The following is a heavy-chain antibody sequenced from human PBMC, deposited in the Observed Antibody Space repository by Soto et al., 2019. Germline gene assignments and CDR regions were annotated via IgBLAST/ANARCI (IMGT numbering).Heavy chain of an antibody. CDR3: AQNHYDILTGYPVPIDY. CDR2: IYYSGST. D-gene: IGHD3-9*01. V-gene: IGHV4-39*01. CDR1: GGSISSSSYY. Sequence: QLQLQESGPGLVKPSETLSLTCTVSGGSISSSSYYWGWIRQPPGKGLEWIGSIYYSGSTYYNPSLKSQVTISVNTSKNQFPLKMRSVTAADTAVYYCAQNHYDILTGYPVPIDYWGQGTLVTVSS. J-gene: IGHJ4*02.